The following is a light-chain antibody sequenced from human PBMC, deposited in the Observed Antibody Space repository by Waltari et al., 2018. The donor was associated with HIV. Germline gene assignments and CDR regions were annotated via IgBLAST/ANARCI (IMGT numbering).Light chain of an antibody. Sequence: SYELPQPPSVSVSPGQTARITCSGDALPKKYAYWYQQKSGQAPVLVIDEDSKRPSGIPERFSGSSSGTVATLTISGAQVEDESDYYCYSTDTSGHHRVFGGGTKLTVL. J-gene: IGLJ2*01. CDR2: EDS. V-gene: IGLV3-10*01. CDR3: YSTDTSGHHRV. CDR1: ALPKKY.